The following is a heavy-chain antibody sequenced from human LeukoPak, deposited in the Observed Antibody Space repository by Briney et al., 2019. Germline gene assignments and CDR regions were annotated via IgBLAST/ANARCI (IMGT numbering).Heavy chain of an antibody. D-gene: IGHD6-13*01. J-gene: IGHJ4*02. CDR2: INHGGST. CDR1: GGSFNSNF. Sequence: SETLSLTCAVSGGSFNSNFWYWIRQRPGTGLEWIGEINHGGSTNYSPSLQSRATISVASSNNQFSLRLTSVTAADTAVYYCARGRRIGVAGTGDYWGQGTLVTVSS. CDR3: ARGRRIGVAGTGDY. V-gene: IGHV4-34*01.